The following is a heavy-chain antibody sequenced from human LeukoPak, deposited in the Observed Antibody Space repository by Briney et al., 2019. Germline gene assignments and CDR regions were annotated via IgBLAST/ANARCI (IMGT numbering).Heavy chain of an antibody. D-gene: IGHD3-3*01. CDR3: ARSRSASLTIFGVVIIDCYYYGMDV. CDR2: MNPNSGNT. V-gene: IGHV1-8*01. J-gene: IGHJ6*02. CDR1: GYTFTSYD. Sequence: ASVKVSCKASGYTFTSYDINWVRQATGQGLEWMGWMNPNSGNTGYAQKFQGRVTMTRNTSISTAYMELSSLRSEDTAVYYCARSRSASLTIFGVVIIDCYYYGMDVWGQGTTVTVSS.